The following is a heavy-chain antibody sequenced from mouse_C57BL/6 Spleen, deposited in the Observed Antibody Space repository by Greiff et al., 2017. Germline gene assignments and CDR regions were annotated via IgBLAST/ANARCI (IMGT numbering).Heavy chain of an antibody. CDR2: IDPSDSYT. D-gene: IGHD2-1*01. J-gene: IGHJ3*01. Sequence: QVQLQQPGAELVKPGASVKLSCKASGYTFTSYWMQWVKQRPGQGLEWIGEIDPSDSYTNYNQKFKGKATLTVDTSSSTAYMQLSSLTSEDSAVYYCARVTGFAYWGQGTLVTVSA. V-gene: IGHV1-50*01. CDR1: GYTFTSYW. CDR3: ARVTGFAY.